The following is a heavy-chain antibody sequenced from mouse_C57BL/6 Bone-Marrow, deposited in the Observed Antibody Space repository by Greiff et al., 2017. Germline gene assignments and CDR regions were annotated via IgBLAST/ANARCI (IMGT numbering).Heavy chain of an antibody. J-gene: IGHJ3*01. CDR2: IYPRSGNT. V-gene: IGHV1-81*01. D-gene: IGHD2-4*01. CDR3: ARDDYDVFAY. CDR1: GYTFTSYG. Sequence: QVQLQQSGAELARPGASVKLSCKASGYTFTSYGISWVKQRTGKGLEWVGEIYPRSGNTYYNEKFKGKATLTADNSSSTAYMELRSLTSGDSAVYFCARDDYDVFAYWGQGTLVTVSA.